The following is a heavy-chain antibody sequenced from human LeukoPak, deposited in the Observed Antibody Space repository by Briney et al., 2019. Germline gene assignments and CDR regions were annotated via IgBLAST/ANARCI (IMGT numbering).Heavy chain of an antibody. J-gene: IGHJ4*02. CDR2: IYSGGST. Sequence: GGSLRLSCAASGFTVSSNYMSWVRQAPGKGLEWVSLIYSGGSTSYADSVKGRFTFSRDNSKNTLYLQMNNLRAEDTAVYYCARDRVNWNDVGGLFDYWGQGTLVTVSS. V-gene: IGHV3-53*01. CDR3: ARDRVNWNDVGGLFDY. D-gene: IGHD1-1*01. CDR1: GFTVSSNY.